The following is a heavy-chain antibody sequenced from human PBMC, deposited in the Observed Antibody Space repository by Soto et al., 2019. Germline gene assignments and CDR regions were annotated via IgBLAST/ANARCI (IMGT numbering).Heavy chain of an antibody. CDR3: ARDFTDSSGPTLGMGV. Sequence: QVQLQESGTGLVKPSQTLSLTCTVSGDSISSGGYYWSWIRQHPGKGLEWIGYIYYSGSTYYNPSLKSRVTISVDTSKSQFSLKLSSVTAADTAVYYCARDFTDSSGPTLGMGVWGQGTTVTVSS. V-gene: IGHV4-31*03. CDR1: GDSISSGGYY. CDR2: IYYSGST. J-gene: IGHJ6*02. D-gene: IGHD6-19*01.